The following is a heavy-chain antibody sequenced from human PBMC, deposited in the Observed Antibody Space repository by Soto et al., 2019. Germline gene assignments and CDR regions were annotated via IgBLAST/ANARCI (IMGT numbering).Heavy chain of an antibody. V-gene: IGHV3-23*01. CDR1: GFTFSSYA. D-gene: IGHD5-12*01. J-gene: IGHJ4*02. Sequence: SGGSLTLSCAVSGFTFSSYALSWVRQAPGKGLDWVSAISGSGGSTYYADSVKGRFTITRDNSKNTLYLQMNSLRAEDTAVYYCAKLNNIVATKVFDYWGQGTLVTVSS. CDR2: ISGSGGST. CDR3: AKLNNIVATKVFDY.